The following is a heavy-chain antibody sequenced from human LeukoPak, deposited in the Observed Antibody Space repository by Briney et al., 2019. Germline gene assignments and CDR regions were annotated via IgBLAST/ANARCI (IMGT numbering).Heavy chain of an antibody. CDR1: GYTFIHYD. Sequence: ASVKVSCKASGYTFIHYDINWVRQATGQGLEWMGWMSPISGNTGYAQKFQGRITMTRNTSISTAYMELSSLRSDDTAVYYCVRAMVRGVILSDFWGQGTLVTVSS. CDR3: VRAMVRGVILSDF. D-gene: IGHD3-10*01. J-gene: IGHJ4*02. V-gene: IGHV1-8*01. CDR2: MSPISGNT.